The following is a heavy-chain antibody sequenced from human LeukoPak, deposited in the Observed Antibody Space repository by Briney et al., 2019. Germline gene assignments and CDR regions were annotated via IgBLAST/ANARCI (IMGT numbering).Heavy chain of an antibody. Sequence: GGSLRLSCAASGFAFSSYAMSWVRQAPGKGLEWVSAISGTGGSTYYADSVKGRFTISRDNSKNTLYLQMNSLKTEDTAVYYCTRVSDFWSKPPDYWGRGTLVTVSS. J-gene: IGHJ4*02. CDR2: ISGTGGST. CDR1: GFAFSSYA. D-gene: IGHD3-3*01. CDR3: TRVSDFWSKPPDY. V-gene: IGHV3-23*01.